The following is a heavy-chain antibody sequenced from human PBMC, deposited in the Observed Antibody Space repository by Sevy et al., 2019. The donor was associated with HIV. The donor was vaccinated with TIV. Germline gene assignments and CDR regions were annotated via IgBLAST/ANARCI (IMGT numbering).Heavy chain of an antibody. CDR3: ARSWDYWGQMGY. V-gene: IGHV3-7*03. D-gene: IGHD7-27*01. CDR2: IKQDGSDK. J-gene: IGHJ4*02. Sequence: GGSLRLSCAASGFTFNNYWMTWVRQAPGKGLEWVANIKQDGSDKYYMESVKGRFKISRDNTKNSLYLQLNSVRAEDTAVYYCARSWDYWGQMGYWGQGTLVTVSS. CDR1: GFTFNNYW.